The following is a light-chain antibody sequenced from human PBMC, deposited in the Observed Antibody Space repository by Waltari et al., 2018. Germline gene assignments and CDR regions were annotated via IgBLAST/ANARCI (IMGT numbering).Light chain of an antibody. CDR2: DAS. Sequence: EIVLTQSPGTLSLSPGERATLSCRASQSVGKALVWYQQKPGQAPRLVIYDASTRATGIPDRFSGSGFGTDFSLTISRVEPEDFAVYYCQKYERLPATFGQGTKVQIK. J-gene: IGKJ1*01. V-gene: IGKV3-20*01. CDR1: QSVGKA. CDR3: QKYERLPAT.